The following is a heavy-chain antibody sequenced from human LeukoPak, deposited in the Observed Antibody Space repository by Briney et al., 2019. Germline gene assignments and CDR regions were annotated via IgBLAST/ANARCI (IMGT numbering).Heavy chain of an antibody. D-gene: IGHD1-26*01. V-gene: IGHV3-13*01. CDR1: GFTFSSYD. CDR2: IGTAGDT. Sequence: GGSLRLSCAASGFTFSSYDMHWVRQATGKGLEWVSAIGTAGDTYYPGSVKGRFTISRENAKNSLYLQMNSLRAGDTAVYYCARDSGSYWGAFDIWGQGTMVTVSS. J-gene: IGHJ3*02. CDR3: ARDSGSYWGAFDI.